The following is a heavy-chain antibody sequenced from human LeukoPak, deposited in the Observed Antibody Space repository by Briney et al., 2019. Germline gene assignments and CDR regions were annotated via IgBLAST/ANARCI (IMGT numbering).Heavy chain of an antibody. V-gene: IGHV4-39*01. CDR1: GDSFSSSSYP. CDR2: IYYSGST. Sequence: SETLSLTCTVSGDSFSSSSYPWAWIRQPPGKGLEWIGTIYYSGSTYYNPSLKSLVTISVDTSKNQFSLKLNSVTAADTAVYYCARRGYSSGWNFFDYWGQGTLVTVSS. J-gene: IGHJ4*02. CDR3: ARRGYSSGWNFFDY. D-gene: IGHD6-25*01.